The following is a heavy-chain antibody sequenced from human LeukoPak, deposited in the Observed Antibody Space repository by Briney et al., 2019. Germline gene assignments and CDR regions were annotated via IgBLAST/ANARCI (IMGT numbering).Heavy chain of an antibody. CDR1: GFTFSTYW. CDR2: IKQDGSEK. Sequence: GGSLRLSCAASGFTFSTYWMSWVRQAPGKGLEWGANIKQDGSEKYYVDSVKGRFTISRDNAKNSLYLQMNSLRAEDTAVYYCARGSEQWLSLYFDYWGQGTLVTVSS. J-gene: IGHJ4*02. CDR3: ARGSEQWLSLYFDY. V-gene: IGHV3-7*01. D-gene: IGHD6-19*01.